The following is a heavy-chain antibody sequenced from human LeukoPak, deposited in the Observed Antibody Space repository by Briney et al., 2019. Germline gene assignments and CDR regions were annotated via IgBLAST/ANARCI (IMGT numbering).Heavy chain of an antibody. CDR1: GGSFSGYY. J-gene: IGHJ4*02. CDR2: INHSGST. V-gene: IGHV4-34*01. D-gene: IGHD2-2*01. Sequence: SETLSLTCSVYGGSFSGYYWSWIRQPPGKGLEWIGEINHSGSTNYNPSLKSRVTISVDTSKNQFSLKLSSVTAADTAVYYCARLHLGYCSSTSCYPDYWGQGTLVTVSS. CDR3: ARLHLGYCSSTSCYPDY.